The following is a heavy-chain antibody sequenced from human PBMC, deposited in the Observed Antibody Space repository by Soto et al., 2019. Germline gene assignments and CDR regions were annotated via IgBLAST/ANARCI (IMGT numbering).Heavy chain of an antibody. CDR3: AKSSGSGYENYDYYIDV. CDR2: ISYDGSNK. Sequence: QVQLVESGGGVVQPGRSLRLSCAASGFTFSSYGMHWVRQAPGKGLEWVAVISYDGSNKYYADSVKGRFTISRDNSKNTLYLQMNSLRAEDTAGYYCAKSSGSGYENYDYYIDVLGKGTTVTVSS. J-gene: IGHJ6*03. V-gene: IGHV3-30*18. CDR1: GFTFSSYG. D-gene: IGHD5-12*01.